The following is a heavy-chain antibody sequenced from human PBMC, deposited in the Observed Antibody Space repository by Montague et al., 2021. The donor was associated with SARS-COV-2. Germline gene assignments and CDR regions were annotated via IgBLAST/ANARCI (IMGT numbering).Heavy chain of an antibody. D-gene: IGHD3-22*01. CDR2: INHSGST. Sequence: SETLSLTRAVYGGSFSGYYWSWVRQAPGKGLEWIGEINHSGSTXXXPSXXXRVSMSVDTSKNQFSLKMSSVTAADTAVFYCARSREEFTSIAVIITGGMHYFDSWGQGTLVTVSS. J-gene: IGHJ4*02. CDR1: GGSFSGYY. V-gene: IGHV4-34*01. CDR3: ARSREEFTSIAVIITGGMHYFDS.